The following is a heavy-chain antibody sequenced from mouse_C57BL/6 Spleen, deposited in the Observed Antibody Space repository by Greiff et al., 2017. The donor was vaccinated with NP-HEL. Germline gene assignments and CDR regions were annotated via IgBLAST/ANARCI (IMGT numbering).Heavy chain of an antibody. CDR3: TRLHYYGSSWYFDV. Sequence: VQLQQSGTVLARPGASVKMSCKTSGYTFTSYWMHWVKQRPGQGLEWIGAIYPGNSDTSYNQKFKGKAKLTAVTSASTASMELSSLTNEDAAVYYCTRLHYYGSSWYFDVWGTGTTVTVSS. V-gene: IGHV1-5*01. CDR2: IYPGNSDT. J-gene: IGHJ1*03. CDR1: GYTFTSYW. D-gene: IGHD1-1*01.